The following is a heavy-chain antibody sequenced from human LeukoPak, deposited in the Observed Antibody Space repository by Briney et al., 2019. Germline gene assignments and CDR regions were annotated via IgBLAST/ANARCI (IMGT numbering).Heavy chain of an antibody. Sequence: GGSLRLSCSASGFTFSTYWMSWVRQAPGKGLEWVANMRRDRNEIYYLDSVRGRFTISRDNSKNTLYLQMNSLRAEDTAVYYCAKDPRYSSSWSSPYYFDYWGQGTLVTVSS. J-gene: IGHJ4*02. V-gene: IGHV3-7*03. CDR1: GFTFSTYW. CDR3: AKDPRYSSSWSSPYYFDY. D-gene: IGHD6-13*01. CDR2: MRRDRNEI.